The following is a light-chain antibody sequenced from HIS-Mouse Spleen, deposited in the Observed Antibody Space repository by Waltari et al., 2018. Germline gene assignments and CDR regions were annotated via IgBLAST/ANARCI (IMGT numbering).Light chain of an antibody. CDR2: EDS. Sequence: SYELTQPPSVSVSPGQTARITCSGDALPKKYAYWYQQKSGQAPVLVLSEDSQRPSGIPGSFSGSRSGTMATLTISGAQVEDEADYYCYSTDSSGNHRVFGGGTKLTVL. CDR3: YSTDSSGNHRV. V-gene: IGLV3-10*01. CDR1: ALPKKY. J-gene: IGLJ2*01.